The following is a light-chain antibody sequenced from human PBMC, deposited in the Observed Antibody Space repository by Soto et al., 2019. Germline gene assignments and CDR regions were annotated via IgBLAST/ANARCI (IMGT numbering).Light chain of an antibody. V-gene: IGLV2-14*03. CDR1: SSDIGGHDD. Sequence: QSALTQPASVSGSPGQSITISCTGTSSDIGGHDDVSWYQQHPGKVPKLLLYGVTDRPSGVSDRFSGSKSGNVASLTISGLQAEDEADIYCCSYTSDLTPYVFGTGTKVTVL. CDR2: GVT. CDR3: CSYTSDLTPYV. J-gene: IGLJ1*01.